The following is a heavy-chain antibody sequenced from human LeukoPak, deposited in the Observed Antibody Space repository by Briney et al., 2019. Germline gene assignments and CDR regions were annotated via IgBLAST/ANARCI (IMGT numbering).Heavy chain of an antibody. V-gene: IGHV4-34*01. D-gene: IGHD3-3*01. Sequence: PSETLSLTCAVYGGSFSGYYWSWIRQPPGKGLEWIGEINHSGSTNYNPSLKSRVTISVDTSKNQFSLKLSSVTAADTAVYYCARGILGVYYFDYWGQGTLVTVSS. CDR1: GGSFSGYY. CDR3: ARGILGVYYFDY. J-gene: IGHJ4*02. CDR2: INHSGST.